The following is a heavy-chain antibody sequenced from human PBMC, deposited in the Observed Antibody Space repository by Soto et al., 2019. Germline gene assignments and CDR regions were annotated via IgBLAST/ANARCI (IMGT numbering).Heavy chain of an antibody. V-gene: IGHV4-4*02. CDR3: ARETFLAGTLFDY. CDR2: IYQTGST. D-gene: IGHD6-19*01. J-gene: IGHJ4*02. CDR1: NGSISSSTW. Sequence: QVQLKELGPGLVKSSGTLSLTCAVSNGSISSSTWWSWVRQPPGKGLEWIGEIYQTGSTNYNPSLKSRVTISIDKANNHFSLRLTSMTAADTAVYYCARETFLAGTLFDYWGPGTLVIVAS.